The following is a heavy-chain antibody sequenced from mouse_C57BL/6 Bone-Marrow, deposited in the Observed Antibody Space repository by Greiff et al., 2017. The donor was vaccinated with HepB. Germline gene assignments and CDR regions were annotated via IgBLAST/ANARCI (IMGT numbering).Heavy chain of an antibody. V-gene: IGHV1-64*01. Sequence: QVQLQQSGAELVKPGASVKLSCKASGYTFTSYWMHWVKQRPGQGLEWIGMIHPNSGSTNYNEKFKSKATLTVDKSSSTAYMQLSSLTSEDSAVYYCARLDYYYGSSYRWYFDVWGTGTTVTVSS. J-gene: IGHJ1*03. CDR3: ARLDYYYGSSYRWYFDV. D-gene: IGHD1-1*01. CDR2: IHPNSGST. CDR1: GYTFTSYW.